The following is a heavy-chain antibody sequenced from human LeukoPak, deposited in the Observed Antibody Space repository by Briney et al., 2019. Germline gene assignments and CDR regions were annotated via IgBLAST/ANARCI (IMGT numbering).Heavy chain of an antibody. CDR3: ARPTLQTLGA. Sequence: ASVKVSCKASGYTFTGYYMHWVRQAPGQGLEWMGWINPNSGDTNYAQKFQGRVTMTRDTSISTAYTDLSSLRPDDTAVYYCARPTLQTLGAWGQGTLVTVSS. D-gene: IGHD3-10*01. V-gene: IGHV1-2*02. CDR1: GYTFTGYY. J-gene: IGHJ5*02. CDR2: INPNSGDT.